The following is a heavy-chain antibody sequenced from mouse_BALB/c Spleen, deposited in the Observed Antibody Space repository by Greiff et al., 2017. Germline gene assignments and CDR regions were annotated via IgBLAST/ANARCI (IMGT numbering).Heavy chain of an antibody. J-gene: IGHJ2*01. CDR3: TSGYYVFDY. CDR1: GYTFTDYE. Sequence: VQVVESGAELVRPGASVTLSCKASGYTFTDYEMHWVKQTPVHGLEWIGAIDPETGGTAYNQKFKGKATLTADKSSSTAYMELRSLTSEDSAVYYCTSGYYVFDYWGQGTTLTVSS. V-gene: IGHV1-15*01. D-gene: IGHD2-3*01. CDR2: IDPETGGT.